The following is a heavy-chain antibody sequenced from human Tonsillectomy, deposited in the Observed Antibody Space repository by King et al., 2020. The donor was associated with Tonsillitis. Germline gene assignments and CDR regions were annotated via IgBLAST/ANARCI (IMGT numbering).Heavy chain of an antibody. J-gene: IGHJ4*02. Sequence: QLQESGPGLVKPSQTLSLTCTVSGGSISSGSYCWSWIRQPAGKGLEWIGRIYTSGSTKYNPSLKSRVTISVDTSKNQFSLKLNSVTAADTAVYYCARTGYSSGWPMDYWGQGTLVTVSS. CDR2: IYTSGST. V-gene: IGHV4-61*02. CDR1: GGSISSGSYC. CDR3: ARTGYSSGWPMDY. D-gene: IGHD6-19*01.